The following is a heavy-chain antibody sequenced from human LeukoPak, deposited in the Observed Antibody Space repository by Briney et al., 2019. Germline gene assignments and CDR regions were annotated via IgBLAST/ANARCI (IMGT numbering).Heavy chain of an antibody. D-gene: IGHD2-15*01. CDR2: IIPILGIA. Sequence: SVKVSCKASGGTFSCYAISWVRQAPGQGLEWMGRIIPILGIANYAQKFQGRVTITADKSTSTAYMELSSLRSEDTAVYYCARDRGDCSGGSCYSYYYGMDVWGQGTTVTVSS. J-gene: IGHJ6*02. CDR1: GGTFSCYA. V-gene: IGHV1-69*04. CDR3: ARDRGDCSGGSCYSYYYGMDV.